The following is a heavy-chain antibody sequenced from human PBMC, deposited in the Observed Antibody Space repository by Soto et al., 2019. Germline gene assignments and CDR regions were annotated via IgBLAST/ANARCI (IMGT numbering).Heavy chain of an antibody. CDR1: GFTFSSYA. J-gene: IGHJ4*02. CDR3: AKDGYYYDSSGYYS. Sequence: GGSLRLSCAASGFTFSSYAMSWVRQAPGKGLEWVSAISGSGGSTYYADSVKGRFTISRDNSKNTLYLQMNSLRAEDTAVYYCAKDGYYYDSSGYYSWGQGTLVTSPQ. V-gene: IGHV3-23*01. D-gene: IGHD3-22*01. CDR2: ISGSGGST.